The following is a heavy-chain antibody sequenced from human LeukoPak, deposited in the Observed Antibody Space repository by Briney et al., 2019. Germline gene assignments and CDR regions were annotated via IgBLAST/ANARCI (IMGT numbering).Heavy chain of an antibody. CDR1: GFTVSNYW. Sequence: GGSLRLYCAASGFTVSNYWIHWVRQAPGKGLVWVSRINTDGSGTTYADSVKGRFTISRDNAKNTLYLQMNSVRAEDTAVYYCARGSYYMDVWGKGTTVTVSS. CDR2: INTDGSGT. CDR3: ARGSYYMDV. J-gene: IGHJ6*03. V-gene: IGHV3-74*01.